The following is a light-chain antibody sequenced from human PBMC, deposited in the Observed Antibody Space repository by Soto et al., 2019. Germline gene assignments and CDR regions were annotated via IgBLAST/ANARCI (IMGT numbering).Light chain of an antibody. J-gene: IGKJ4*01. CDR2: EAS. Sequence: DIQMTQSPSTLSASVGDRVTITCRASQSLKSCLAWYQQKPGKAPNLLIYEASALESGVPSRFSGTGSETEYTLTISSLQPDDFASYYCQQYHTFPLTFGGGTKVEIK. CDR1: QSLKSC. V-gene: IGKV1-5*03. CDR3: QQYHTFPLT.